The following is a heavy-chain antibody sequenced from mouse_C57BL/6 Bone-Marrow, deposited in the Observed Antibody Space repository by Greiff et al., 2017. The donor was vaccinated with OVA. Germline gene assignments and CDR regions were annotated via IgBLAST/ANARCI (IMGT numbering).Heavy chain of an antibody. D-gene: IGHD1-1*01. CDR2: IDPETGGT. V-gene: IGHV1-15*01. CDR3: TRSDYYGSSYGAMDY. J-gene: IGHJ4*01. Sequence: QVQLQQSGAELVRPGASVTLSCKASGYTFTDYEMHWVKQTPVHGLEWIGAIDPETGGTAYNQKFKGKAILTADKSSSTAYVELRSLTSEDSAVYYCTRSDYYGSSYGAMDYWGQGTSVTVSS. CDR1: GYTFTDYE.